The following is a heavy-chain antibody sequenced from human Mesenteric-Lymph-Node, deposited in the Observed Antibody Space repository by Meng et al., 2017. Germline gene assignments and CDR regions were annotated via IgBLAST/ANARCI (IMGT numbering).Heavy chain of an antibody. Sequence: LSLTCAASGFTFSNAWMSWVRQAPGKGLEWVGRIKSKTDGGTTDYAAPVKGRFTISRDDSKNTLYLQMNSLKTEDTAVYYCTTDEYCSSTSCYGLGFDYWGQGTLVTVSS. V-gene: IGHV3-15*01. J-gene: IGHJ4*02. D-gene: IGHD2-2*01. CDR1: GFTFSNAW. CDR2: IKSKTDGGTT. CDR3: TTDEYCSSTSCYGLGFDY.